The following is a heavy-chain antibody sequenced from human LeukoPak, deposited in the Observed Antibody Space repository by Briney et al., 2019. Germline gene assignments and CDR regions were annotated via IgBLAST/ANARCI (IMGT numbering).Heavy chain of an antibody. CDR2: IYHSGST. V-gene: IGHV4-31*03. D-gene: IGHD3-22*01. J-gene: IGHJ4*02. CDR3: ARVYDSSGYHYYFDY. CDR1: GGSISSGGYY. Sequence: SETLSLTCTVSGGSISSGGYYWSWIRQHPGKGLEWIGYIYHSGSTYYNPSLKSRVTISVDTSKNQFSLKLSSVTAADTAVYYCARVYDSSGYHYYFDYWGQGTLVTVSS.